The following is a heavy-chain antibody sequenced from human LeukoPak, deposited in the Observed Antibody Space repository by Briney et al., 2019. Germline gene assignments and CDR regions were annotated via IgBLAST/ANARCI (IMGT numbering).Heavy chain of an antibody. CDR1: GGTFSSYA. D-gene: IGHD2-15*01. V-gene: IGHV1-69*05. Sequence: ASVKVSCKASGGTFSSYAISWVRQAPGQGLEWMGGIIPIFGTANYAQKFQGRVTITTDESTSTAYMELSSLRSEDTAVYYCARAESSGSAFDIWGQGTMVTVSS. CDR2: IIPIFGTA. CDR3: ARAESSGSAFDI. J-gene: IGHJ3*02.